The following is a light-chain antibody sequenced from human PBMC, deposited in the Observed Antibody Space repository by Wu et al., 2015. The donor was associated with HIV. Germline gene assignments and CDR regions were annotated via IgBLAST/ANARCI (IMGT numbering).Light chain of an antibody. CDR3: QQRGYWPLYT. J-gene: IGKJ2*01. Sequence: EIVLTQFPATLSLSPGERATLSCRASQSVASFLAWYQQKPGQAPRLLIYDASNRATGIPARFSGSGSGTDFTLTISSLEPEDFAVYYCQQRGYWPLYTFGQGTKLEDQT. CDR1: QSVASF. V-gene: IGKV3-11*01. CDR2: DAS.